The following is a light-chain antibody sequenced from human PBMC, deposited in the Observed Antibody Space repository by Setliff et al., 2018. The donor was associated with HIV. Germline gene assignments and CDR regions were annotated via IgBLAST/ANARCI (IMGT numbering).Light chain of an antibody. CDR2: DDC. CDR1: XSVVGSFGL. CDR3: CSYAXGTFXXX. Sequence: QPASXXXFPXXPXXXSCTXXXSVVGSFGLVSWYQQHPDXAPKLIIYDDCKRXXXXSVRFSGSKSGNTASLTISGLQPGDEADYHCCSYAXGTFXXXFGGGTQRTVL. J-gene: IGLJ3*02. V-gene: IGLV2-23*01.